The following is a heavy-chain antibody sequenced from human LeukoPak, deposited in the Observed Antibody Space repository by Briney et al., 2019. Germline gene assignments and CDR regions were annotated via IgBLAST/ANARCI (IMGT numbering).Heavy chain of an antibody. J-gene: IGHJ4*02. V-gene: IGHV3-15*01. CDR2: IKSKTDGGTT. CDR1: GFTFSNAW. D-gene: IGHD4-23*01. CDR3: TTDRNGGNLFDY. Sequence: PGGSLRLSCAASGFTFSNAWMSWVRQAPGKGLEWVGRIKSKTDGGTTDYAAPVNGRFTISRDDSKNTLYLQMNSLKTEDTAVYYCTTDRNGGNLFDYWGQGTLVTVSS.